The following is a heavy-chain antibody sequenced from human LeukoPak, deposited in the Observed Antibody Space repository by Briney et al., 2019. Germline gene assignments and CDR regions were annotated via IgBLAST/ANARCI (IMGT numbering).Heavy chain of an antibody. CDR1: GFSFSNYG. CDR2: ISSSSAYI. CDR3: ASSDGYNEDYFDY. J-gene: IGHJ4*02. Sequence: GGSLRLSCAASGFSFSNYGMNWVRQAPGKGLEWVSSISSSSAYIYYADSVKGRFTISRDNAQNSLFFQMDSLRAEDTAVHYCASSDGYNEDYFDYWGQGTLVTVSS. D-gene: IGHD5-24*01. V-gene: IGHV3-21*01.